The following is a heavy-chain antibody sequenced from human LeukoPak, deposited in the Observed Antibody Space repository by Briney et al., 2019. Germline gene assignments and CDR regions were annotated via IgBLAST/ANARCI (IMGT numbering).Heavy chain of an antibody. CDR2: ISSSGSTI. Sequence: GGSLRLSXAASGFTFSSYEMNWVRQAPGKGLEWVSYISSSGSTIYYADSVKGRFTISRDNAKNSLYLQMNSLRAEDTAVYYCARVPRDLPPYFDYWGQGTLVTVSS. J-gene: IGHJ4*02. V-gene: IGHV3-48*03. CDR3: ARVPRDLPPYFDY. D-gene: IGHD5-24*01. CDR1: GFTFSSYE.